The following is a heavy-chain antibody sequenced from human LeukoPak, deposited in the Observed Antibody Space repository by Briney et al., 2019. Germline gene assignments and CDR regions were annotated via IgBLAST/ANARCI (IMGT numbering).Heavy chain of an antibody. V-gene: IGHV5-51*01. CDR1: GYSFTSYW. CDR2: IYPGDSDT. D-gene: IGHD6-13*01. Sequence: GESLKISCKGSGYSFTSYWIGLVRQMPGKGLEWMGIIYPGDSDTRYSPSFQGQVTISADKSISTAYLQWSSLKASDTAMYYCARRGIAAAGTRSNYGMDVWGQGTTVTVSS. J-gene: IGHJ6*02. CDR3: ARRGIAAAGTRSNYGMDV.